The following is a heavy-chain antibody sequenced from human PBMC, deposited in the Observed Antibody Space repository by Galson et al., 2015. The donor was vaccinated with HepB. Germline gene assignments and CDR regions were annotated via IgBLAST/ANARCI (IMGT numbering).Heavy chain of an antibody. D-gene: IGHD5-24*01. Sequence: CAISGDSVSSNRAAWNWIRQSPSRGLEWLGRTLYRSKWSIDYAASVRSRIIINPDTSNNQVSLQLNSVTPEDTAVYYCARVGPGRDGYNYAALDIWAQGTMVTASS. V-gene: IGHV6-1*01. CDR2: TLYRSKWSI. CDR1: GDSVSSNRAA. J-gene: IGHJ3*02. CDR3: ARVGPGRDGYNYAALDI.